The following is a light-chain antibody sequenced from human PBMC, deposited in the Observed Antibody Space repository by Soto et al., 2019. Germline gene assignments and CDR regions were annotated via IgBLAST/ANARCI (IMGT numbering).Light chain of an antibody. CDR2: EVN. CDR1: SSDVGGYNY. CDR3: SSYTSSTTYV. Sequence: QSALTQPASVSWSPGQSITISCTGTSSDVGGYNYVSWYQQHPGKAPKLMIYEVNNRPSGVSNRFSGSKSGNTASLTISGLQAEDEADYYCSSYTSSTTYVFGTGTKVTVL. V-gene: IGLV2-14*01. J-gene: IGLJ1*01.